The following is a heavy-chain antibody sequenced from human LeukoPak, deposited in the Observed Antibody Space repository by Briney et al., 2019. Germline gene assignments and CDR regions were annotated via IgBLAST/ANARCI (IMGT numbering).Heavy chain of an antibody. CDR3: ARGRYSSSPVGGNWFDP. CDR1: GYTFTGYY. D-gene: IGHD6-13*01. V-gene: IGHV1-2*02. Sequence: ASVKVSCKASGYTFTGYYMHWVRQAPGQGLEWMGWINPNSGGTNYAQKFQGRVTMTRDTSISTAYMELSRLRSDDTAVYYCARGRYSSSPVGGNWFDPWGQGTLVTVSS. CDR2: INPNSGGT. J-gene: IGHJ5*02.